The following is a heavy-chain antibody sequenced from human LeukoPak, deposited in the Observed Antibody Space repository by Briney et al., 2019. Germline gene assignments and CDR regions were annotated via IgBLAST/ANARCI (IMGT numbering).Heavy chain of an antibody. CDR2: ISWNSGSI. CDR3: ASDIVVVPAAAD. V-gene: IGHV3-20*04. Sequence: PGGSLRLSCAASGFTLSSYAMSWVRQAPGKGLEWVSGISWNSGSIGYADSVKGRFTISRDNAKNSLYLQMNSLRAEDTAVYYCASDIVVVPAAADWGQGTLVTVSS. D-gene: IGHD2-2*01. J-gene: IGHJ4*02. CDR1: GFTLSSYA.